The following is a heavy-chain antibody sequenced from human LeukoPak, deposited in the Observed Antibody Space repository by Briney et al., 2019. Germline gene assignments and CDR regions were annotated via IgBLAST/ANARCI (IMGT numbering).Heavy chain of an antibody. D-gene: IGHD4-17*01. J-gene: IGHJ4*02. CDR2: IFHGGNT. V-gene: IGHV4-39*07. Sequence: PSETLSLTCTVSGDSITSSAFYWGWIRQAPGKGLEWIGNIFHGGNTNYNPSLKSRVTISVDTSKNQFSLKLSSVTAADTAVYYCARVQDYGDSKYYFDYWGQGTLVTVSS. CDR3: ARVQDYGDSKYYFDY. CDR1: GDSITSSAFY.